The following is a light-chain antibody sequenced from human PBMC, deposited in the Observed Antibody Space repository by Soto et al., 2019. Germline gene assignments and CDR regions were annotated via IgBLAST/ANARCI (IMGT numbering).Light chain of an antibody. CDR3: QQYGNASPT. Sequence: EIVLTQSPGTLSLSPGERATLSCRASQSVSSTYLAWYHHKPGQAPRLRLYGASNRATGIPDMISGSGSGTDLTRTISRLEPEDFAVYHCQQYGNASPTFSQGTKVAI. V-gene: IGKV3-20*01. J-gene: IGKJ1*01. CDR1: QSVSSTY. CDR2: GAS.